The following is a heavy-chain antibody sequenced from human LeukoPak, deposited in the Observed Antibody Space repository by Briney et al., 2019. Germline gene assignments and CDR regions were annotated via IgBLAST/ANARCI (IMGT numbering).Heavy chain of an antibody. Sequence: SETLSLTCTVSSGSISTSNCYWGWVRQPPGKALEWIGNIFYSGSTYYSPSLKSRVTISVDTSKNQFSLKLSSVTAADTAVYYCARGLVGGWFDPWGQGTLVTVSS. V-gene: IGHV4-39*07. J-gene: IGHJ5*02. CDR1: SGSISTSNCY. CDR2: IFYSGST. D-gene: IGHD1-26*01. CDR3: ARGLVGGWFDP.